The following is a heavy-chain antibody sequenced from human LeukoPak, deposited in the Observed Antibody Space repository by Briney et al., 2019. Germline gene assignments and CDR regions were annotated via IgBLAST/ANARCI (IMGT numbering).Heavy chain of an antibody. Sequence: SETLSLTCAVYGGSFSGYYWSWIRQPPGKGLEWIGEINHSGSTNYNPSLKSRVTISVDTSKNQFSLKLSSVTAADTAVYYCARGLVWEDYFDYWGQGTLVTVSS. CDR2: INHSGST. CDR3: ARGLVWEDYFDY. J-gene: IGHJ4*02. D-gene: IGHD3-16*01. V-gene: IGHV4-34*01. CDR1: GGSFSGYY.